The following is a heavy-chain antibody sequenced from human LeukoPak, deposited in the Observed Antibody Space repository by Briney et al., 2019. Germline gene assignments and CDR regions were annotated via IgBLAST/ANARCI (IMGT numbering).Heavy chain of an antibody. Sequence: GGSLRLSCAASGFTLSDSALHWVRRAPGRGLEWVAAVSYDGARKYYADSVKGRFTISRDDSRNTVYLQVNSVRIEDTAEYYCAKGGGVADYYPFIGQIFDLWGRGNLVIVSS. CDR1: GFTLSDSA. CDR3: AKGGGVADYYPFIGQIFDL. CDR2: VSYDGARK. V-gene: IGHV3-30*04. J-gene: IGHJ2*01. D-gene: IGHD3-3*02.